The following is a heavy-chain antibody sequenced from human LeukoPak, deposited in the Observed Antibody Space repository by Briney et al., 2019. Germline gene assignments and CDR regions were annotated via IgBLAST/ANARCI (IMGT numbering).Heavy chain of an antibody. CDR1: GGSISSYY. D-gene: IGHD1-26*01. J-gene: IGHJ3*02. CDR3: ARYSGSYPHDAFEI. V-gene: IGHV4-59*01. CDR2: IYYSGST. Sequence: SETLSLTCAVSGGSISSYYWSWIRQPPGKGLEWIGYIYYSGSTSYNPSLKSRVTISVDTSKNQFSLKLRSVTAADTAVYYCARYSGSYPHDAFEIWGQGTMVTVSS.